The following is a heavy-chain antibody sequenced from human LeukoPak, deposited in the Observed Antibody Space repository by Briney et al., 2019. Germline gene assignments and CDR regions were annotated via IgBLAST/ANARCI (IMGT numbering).Heavy chain of an antibody. V-gene: IGHV4-59*13. Sequence: SETLSLTCTVSGGSISSYYWSWIRQPPGKGLEWIGYIYDSGSTNYNPSLKSRVTISADTSKNQFSLELNSVTAADTAVYYCARGSDYDILIGYFGVRYYYYLDVWGKGTTVTISS. CDR1: GGSISSYY. CDR2: IYDSGST. J-gene: IGHJ6*03. CDR3: ARGSDYDILIGYFGVRYYYYLDV. D-gene: IGHD3-9*01.